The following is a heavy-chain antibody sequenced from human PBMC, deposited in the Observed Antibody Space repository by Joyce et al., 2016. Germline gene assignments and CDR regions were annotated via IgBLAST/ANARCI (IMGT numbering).Heavy chain of an antibody. V-gene: IGHV3-9*01. J-gene: IGHJ4*02. CDR1: GFSFDDYA. CDR3: AKAILRGYSYAFNY. D-gene: IGHD3-16*01. Sequence: EVQLVESGGGLVQTGRSLRLSCAASGFSFDDYAMHWVRQVPGKGLEVVSGISWNSGTIVYADSVKGRFTSSRYNAKNSLYLQMNSLRAEDTALYYCAKAILRGYSYAFNYWGQGTLVTVSS. CDR2: ISWNSGTI.